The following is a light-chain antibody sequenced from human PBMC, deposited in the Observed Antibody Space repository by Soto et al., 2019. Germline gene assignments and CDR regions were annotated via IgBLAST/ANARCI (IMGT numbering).Light chain of an antibody. J-gene: IGKJ1*01. CDR1: QSITTHY. CDR2: GAS. Sequence: EIVLTQSPGTLSLYPWEGATLSCRASQSITTHYLAWYQQRPGQTPRLLIYGASRRATGIPDRFSGSGSGTDFTLTISRPEPEDFAVYYCQHHGSSPRFGQGTKVDIK. V-gene: IGKV3-20*01. CDR3: QHHGSSPR.